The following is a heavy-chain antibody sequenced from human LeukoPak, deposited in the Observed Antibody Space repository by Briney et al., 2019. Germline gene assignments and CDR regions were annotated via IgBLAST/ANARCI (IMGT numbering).Heavy chain of an antibody. D-gene: IGHD6-13*01. CDR1: GYSISSGYY. Sequence: SETLSLTCTVSGYSISSGYYWGWIRQPPGKGLEWIGSIYHSGSTYYNPSLKSRVTISVDTSKDQFSLKLNSVTAADTAVYYCARVSSSWYQDRYFDLWGRGTLVTVSS. J-gene: IGHJ2*01. CDR3: ARVSSSWYQDRYFDL. V-gene: IGHV4-38-2*02. CDR2: IYHSGST.